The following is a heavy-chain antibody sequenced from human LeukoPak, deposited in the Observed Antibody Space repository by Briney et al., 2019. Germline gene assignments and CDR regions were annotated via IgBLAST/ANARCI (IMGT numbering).Heavy chain of an antibody. Sequence: SETLSHTCTVSGDSISSYYWSWIRQPPGKGLEWIGYIYHSGSTNYNPSLKSRVTISADTSKDQFSLKLASVTAADTAVYYCATGYSSTWYYFDYWGQGTLDTVSS. D-gene: IGHD6-13*01. J-gene: IGHJ4*02. CDR2: IYHSGST. V-gene: IGHV4-59*01. CDR1: GDSISSYY. CDR3: ATGYSSTWYYFDY.